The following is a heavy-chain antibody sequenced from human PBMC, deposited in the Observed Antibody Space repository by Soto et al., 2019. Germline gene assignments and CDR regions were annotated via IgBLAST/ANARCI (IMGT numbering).Heavy chain of an antibody. Sequence: PSETMSLTCTVSGGYISSSSYYWGWIRQPPGKGLEWIGSIYYSGSTYYNPSLKSRVTISVDTSKNQFSLKLSSVTAADTAVYYCARQSIKSLYYYGSGSAYYFDYWGQGTLVTVSS. D-gene: IGHD3-10*01. V-gene: IGHV4-39*01. CDR1: GGYISSSSYY. J-gene: IGHJ4*02. CDR2: IYYSGST. CDR3: ARQSIKSLYYYGSGSAYYFDY.